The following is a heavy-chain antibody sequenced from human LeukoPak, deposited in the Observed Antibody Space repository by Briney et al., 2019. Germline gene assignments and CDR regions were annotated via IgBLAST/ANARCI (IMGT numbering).Heavy chain of an antibody. CDR2: INHSGST. V-gene: IGHV4-34*01. J-gene: IGHJ5*02. D-gene: IGHD2-2*01. CDR1: GGSYSGYY. CDR3: ARVGLRSTSWFDP. Sequence: SETLSLTCAVYGGSYSGYYWSWIRQPPGKGLEWIGEINHSGSTNYNPSLKSRVTISVDTSKNQFSLKLSSVTAADTAVYYCARVGLRSTSWFDPWGQGTLVTVSS.